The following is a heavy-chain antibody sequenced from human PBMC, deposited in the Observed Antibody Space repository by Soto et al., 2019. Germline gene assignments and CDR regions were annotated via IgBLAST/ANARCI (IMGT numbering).Heavy chain of an antibody. CDR1: GFSFDAYG. Sequence: GGSLRLSCAGSGFSFDAYGMHWVRQAPGKGLEWLTTVSFDSKNKYYIDSVEGRFTISRDNSKNMLFLQMNSLRHEDTAVYYCAKESVETSYSYYGMDVWGPGTTVTVSS. V-gene: IGHV3-30*18. D-gene: IGHD4-4*01. CDR3: AKESVETSYSYYGMDV. J-gene: IGHJ6*02. CDR2: VSFDSKNK.